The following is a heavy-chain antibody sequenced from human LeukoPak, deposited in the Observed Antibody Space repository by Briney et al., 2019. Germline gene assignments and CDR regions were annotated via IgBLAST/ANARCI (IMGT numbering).Heavy chain of an antibody. D-gene: IGHD2-2*01. V-gene: IGHV1-69*04. J-gene: IGHJ4*02. CDR3: ARDPPGGKSPAADFDN. CDR2: IIPILGIA. Sequence: ASVKVSCKASGGTFSSYTISWVRQAPGQGLEWMGRIIPILGIANYAQKFQGRVTITADKSTSTAYMELSSLRSEDTAVYYCARDPPGGKSPAADFDNWGQGTLVTVSS. CDR1: GGTFSSYT.